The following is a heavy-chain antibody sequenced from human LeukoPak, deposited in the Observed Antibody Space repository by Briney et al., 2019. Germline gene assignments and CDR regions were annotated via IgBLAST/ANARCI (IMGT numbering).Heavy chain of an antibody. Sequence: ASVKVSCKAPGYTFTSYYMHWVRQAPGQGLEWMGIINPSGGSTSYAQKFQGRVTISVDTSKNQFSLKLSSVTAADTAVYYCARLHSPYSSGGGWFDPWGQGTLVTVSS. D-gene: IGHD6-19*01. CDR1: GYTFTSYY. CDR3: ARLHSPYSSGGGWFDP. V-gene: IGHV1-46*01. CDR2: INPSGGST. J-gene: IGHJ5*02.